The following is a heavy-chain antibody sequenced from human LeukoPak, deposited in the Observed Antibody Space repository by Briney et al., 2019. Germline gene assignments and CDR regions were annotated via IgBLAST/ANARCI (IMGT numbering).Heavy chain of an antibody. CDR1: GGSISSYY. Sequence: PSETLSLACTVSGGSISSYYWSWIRQPAGKGLEWIGRIYTSGSTNYNPSLKSRVTMSVDTSKNQFSLKLSSVTAADTAVYYCARDYCSSTSCYPYYFDYWDQGTLVTVSS. J-gene: IGHJ4*02. V-gene: IGHV4-4*07. D-gene: IGHD2-2*01. CDR3: ARDYCSSTSCYPYYFDY. CDR2: IYTSGST.